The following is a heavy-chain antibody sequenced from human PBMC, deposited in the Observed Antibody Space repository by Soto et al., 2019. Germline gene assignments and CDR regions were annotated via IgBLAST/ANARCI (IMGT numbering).Heavy chain of an antibody. CDR2: ISGSGGST. CDR3: AKGDYGDYGGYFDY. Sequence: GGSLRLSCAASGFTFSSYAMNWVRQAPGKGLEWVSGISGSGGSTYYADSVKGRFTISRDNSKNTLYLQMNSLRAEDTAVYYCAKGDYGDYGGYFDYWGQGTLVTVSS. V-gene: IGHV3-23*01. CDR1: GFTFSSYA. D-gene: IGHD4-17*01. J-gene: IGHJ4*02.